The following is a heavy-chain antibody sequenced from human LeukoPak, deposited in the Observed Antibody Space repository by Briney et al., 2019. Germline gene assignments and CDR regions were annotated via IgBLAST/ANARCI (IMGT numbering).Heavy chain of an antibody. D-gene: IGHD3-22*01. CDR2: IIPIFGTA. J-gene: IGHJ4*02. V-gene: IGHV1-69*05. Sequence: SVKVSCKASGYTFTGYYMHWVRQAPGQGLEWMGGIIPIFGTANYAQKFQGRVTITTDESTSTAYMELSSLRSEDTAVYYCASPDPYYYDSSGYYARPFDYWGQGTLVTVSS. CDR1: GYTFTGYY. CDR3: ASPDPYYYDSSGYYARPFDY.